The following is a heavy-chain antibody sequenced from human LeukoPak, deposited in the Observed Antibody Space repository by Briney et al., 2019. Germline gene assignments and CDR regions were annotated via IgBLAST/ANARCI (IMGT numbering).Heavy chain of an antibody. V-gene: IGHV1-8*03. J-gene: IGHJ4*02. CDR1: GYTFTSYD. D-gene: IGHD6-6*01. CDR2: MNPNSGNT. Sequence: ASVKVSCKASGYTFTSYDINWVRQATGQGLEWMGWMNPNSGNTGYAQKFQGRVTITRNTSISTAYMELSSLRSEDTAVYYCARAYRSSIEARLSFGYWGQGTLVTVSS. CDR3: ARAYRSSIEARLSFGY.